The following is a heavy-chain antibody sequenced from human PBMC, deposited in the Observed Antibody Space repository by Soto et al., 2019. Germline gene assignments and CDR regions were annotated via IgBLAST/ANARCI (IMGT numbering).Heavy chain of an antibody. Sequence: GGSLRLSCAASGFTFSSYAMSWVRQAPGKGLEWVSAISGSGGSTYYADSVKGRFTISRDNSKNTLYLQMNSLRAEDTAVYYCAKGEQHRIAAAGWFDYWGQGTLVTVSS. CDR3: AKGEQHRIAAAGWFDY. D-gene: IGHD6-13*01. CDR2: ISGSGGST. CDR1: GFTFSSYA. V-gene: IGHV3-23*01. J-gene: IGHJ4*02.